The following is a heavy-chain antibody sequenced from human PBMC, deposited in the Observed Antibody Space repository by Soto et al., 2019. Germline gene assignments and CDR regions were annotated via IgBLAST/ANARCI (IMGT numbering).Heavy chain of an antibody. V-gene: IGHV3-49*03. D-gene: IGHD3-22*01. Sequence: GGSLRLSCTASGFTFGDYAMSWFRQAPGKGLEWVGFIRSKAYGGATEYAASVKGRFTISRDDSKSIAYLQMNSLKTEDTAVYYCTRGALGPYYYDSTDYGGQGTLVTVST. CDR3: TRGALGPYYYDSTDY. CDR2: IRSKAYGGAT. J-gene: IGHJ4*02. CDR1: GFTFGDYA.